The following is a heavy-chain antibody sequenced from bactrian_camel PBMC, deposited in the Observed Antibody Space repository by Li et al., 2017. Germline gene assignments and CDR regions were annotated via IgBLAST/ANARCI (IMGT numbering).Heavy chain of an antibody. D-gene: IGHD6*01. V-gene: IGHV3-3*01. CDR2: IRGASPTT. J-gene: IGHJ4*01. CDR3: AAAKYGYPWTVPLQSDAYNY. Sequence: VQLVESGGDSVQAGGSLRLSCKLHGYTTTGKCMAWFRQAPGAEREEVAAIRGASPTTYTYTDSVKGRFTISQDNAKNTVFLQMNNLQPEDTSMYYCAAAKYGYPWTVPLQSDAYNYWGQGTQVTVS. CDR1: GYTTTGKC.